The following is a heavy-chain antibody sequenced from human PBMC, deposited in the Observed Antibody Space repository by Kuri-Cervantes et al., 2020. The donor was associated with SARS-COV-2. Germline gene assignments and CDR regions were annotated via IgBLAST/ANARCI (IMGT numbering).Heavy chain of an antibody. CDR1: GFTFSDYY. J-gene: IGHJ3*02. CDR2: IRYDGSNK. D-gene: IGHD2-2*01. CDR3: ARGPQLLSPEAFDI. Sequence: GESLKISCAAFGFTFSDYYMSWVRQAPGKGLEWVAFIRYDGSNKHYADSVKGRFTISRDNSKNTLYLQMNSLRAEDTAVYYCARGPQLLSPEAFDIWGQGTMVTVSS. V-gene: IGHV3-30*02.